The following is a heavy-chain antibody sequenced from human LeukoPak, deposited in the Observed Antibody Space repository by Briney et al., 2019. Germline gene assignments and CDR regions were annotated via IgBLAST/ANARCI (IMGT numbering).Heavy chain of an antibody. J-gene: IGHJ4*02. D-gene: IGHD6-13*01. Sequence: GGSLRLSCAASGFTFSSYSMNWVRQAPGKGLEWVSSISSSSSYIYYADSVKGRFTISRDNAKNSLYLQMNSLRAEDTAVYYCASSKPGIAAAGTEDYWGQGTLVTISS. CDR1: GFTFSSYS. V-gene: IGHV3-21*01. CDR3: ASSKPGIAAAGTEDY. CDR2: ISSSSSYI.